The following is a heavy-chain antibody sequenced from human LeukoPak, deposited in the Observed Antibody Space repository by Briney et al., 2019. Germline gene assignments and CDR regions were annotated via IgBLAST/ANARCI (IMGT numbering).Heavy chain of an antibody. D-gene: IGHD6-13*01. V-gene: IGHV1-2*02. Sequence: ASVKVSCKASGYTFTGYYIHWVRQAPGQGLEWMGWINANSGGTNYAQKFQGRVTMTRDTSISTAYMELNRLRSDDTAVYYCAKSGAWYLERYPVNDWGQGTLVTVSS. CDR1: GYTFTGYY. CDR2: INANSGGT. J-gene: IGHJ4*02. CDR3: AKSGAWYLERYPVND.